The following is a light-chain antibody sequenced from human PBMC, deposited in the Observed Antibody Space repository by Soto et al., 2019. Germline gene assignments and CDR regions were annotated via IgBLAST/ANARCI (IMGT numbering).Light chain of an antibody. CDR2: TAS. Sequence: DIKMTQSPSSLSASVGDRVTITCRASQTIATFLNWYQQKPGKAPNLVIYTASSLQSGVPSRFSGSGSGTDFTLTISSLQPEDCATYYCQQSYSTLFTFGPGTKVD. V-gene: IGKV1-39*01. CDR1: QTIATF. J-gene: IGKJ3*01. CDR3: QQSYSTLFT.